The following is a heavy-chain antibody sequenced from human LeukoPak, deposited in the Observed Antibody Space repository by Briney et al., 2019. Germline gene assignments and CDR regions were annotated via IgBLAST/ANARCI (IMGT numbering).Heavy chain of an antibody. J-gene: IGHJ6*04. D-gene: IGHD6-13*01. Sequence: PSETLSLTCAVYGGSFSGYYWSWIRQPPGKGLEWIGEINHSGSINYNPSLKSRVTISVDTSKNQFSLKLSSVTAADTAVYYCARGKKQQLTYYYYGMDVWGKGTTVTVSS. CDR2: INHSGSI. V-gene: IGHV4-34*01. CDR1: GGSFSGYY. CDR3: ARGKKQQLTYYYYGMDV.